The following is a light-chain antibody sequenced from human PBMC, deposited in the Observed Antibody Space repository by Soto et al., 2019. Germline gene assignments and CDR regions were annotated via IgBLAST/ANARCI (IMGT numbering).Light chain of an antibody. V-gene: IGKV1D-12*01. J-gene: IGKJ5*01. CDR3: QQANSYPLT. CDR2: DAS. Sequence: DIQMTQSPSSVSASVGDSVTITCRASQGISSWLAWYQQKPGKAPKLLIYDASSLQSGVPSRFSGSGSGTDFTLSISRLHPEYFASYYCQQANSYPLTFGQGTRLEIK. CDR1: QGISSW.